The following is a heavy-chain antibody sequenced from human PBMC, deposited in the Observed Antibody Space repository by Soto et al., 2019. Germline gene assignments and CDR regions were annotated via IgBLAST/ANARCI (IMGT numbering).Heavy chain of an antibody. J-gene: IGHJ3*02. D-gene: IGHD1-1*01. Sequence: QVQLAQSGAEVKKPGSSVKVSCKASEGTFSRFPISWVRQAPGQGLEWMGGILPLSGTPNYGQKFQGRVKNSADKSTSTVYMELSSLRSGDTAVYYCPREGKYDSPAAFDIWGQETIVTVAS. CDR3: PREGKYDSPAAFDI. CDR2: ILPLSGTP. V-gene: IGHV1-69*06. CDR1: EGTFSRFP.